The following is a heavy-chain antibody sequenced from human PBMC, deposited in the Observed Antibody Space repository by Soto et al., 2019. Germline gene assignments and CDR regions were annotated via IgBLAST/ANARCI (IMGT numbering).Heavy chain of an antibody. V-gene: IGHV4-30-4*01. J-gene: IGHJ6*02. CDR3: ARVSTDASMDLYYYYGIDF. Sequence: SETLSLTCTVSGGSISSGDYYWSWIRQPPGKGLEWIGYIYYSGSTYYNPSLKRRVTISVDTSKNQFSLKLSSVTAADTAVYYCARVSTDASMDLYYYYGIDFWGQGTTVTVSS. D-gene: IGHD2-2*01. CDR1: GGSISSGDYY. CDR2: IYYSGST.